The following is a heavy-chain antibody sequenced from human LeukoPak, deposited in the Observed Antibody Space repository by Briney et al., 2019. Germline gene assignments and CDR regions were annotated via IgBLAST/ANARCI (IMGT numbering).Heavy chain of an antibody. Sequence: ASVKVSCKASGYTFTSYGISWVRQAPGRGLEWMGWISAYNGNTNYAQKLQGRVTMTTDTSTSTAYMELRSLRSDDTAVYYCAREGTGYSSGWYSLYYYYYYMDVWGKGTTVTVSS. V-gene: IGHV1-18*01. D-gene: IGHD6-19*01. J-gene: IGHJ6*03. CDR1: GYTFTSYG. CDR3: AREGTGYSSGWYSLYYYYYYMDV. CDR2: ISAYNGNT.